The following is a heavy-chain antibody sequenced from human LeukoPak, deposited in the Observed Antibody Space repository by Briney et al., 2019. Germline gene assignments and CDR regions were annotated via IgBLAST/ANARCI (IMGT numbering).Heavy chain of an antibody. CDR3: ARLSYGSGSHYNFYFDF. V-gene: IGHV4-39*01. CDR2: IYYSGNS. J-gene: IGHJ4*02. D-gene: IGHD3-10*01. CDR1: GGSISSGSHY. Sequence: NPSETLSLTCTVPGGSISSGSHYWGWIRQPPGKELEWIGNIYYSGNSYYNPSLKSRVTISVDASKNQFSLNLSSVTAADTAVYYCARLSYGSGSHYNFYFDFWGQGTLVTVSA.